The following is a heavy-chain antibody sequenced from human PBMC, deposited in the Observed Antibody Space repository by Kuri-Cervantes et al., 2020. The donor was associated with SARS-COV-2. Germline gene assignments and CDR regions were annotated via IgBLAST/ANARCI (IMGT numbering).Heavy chain of an antibody. CDR1: GFTFSSYA. J-gene: IGHJ4*02. D-gene: IGHD3-16*01. CDR2: ISYDGSNK. CDR3: AREDPGAGGALD. Sequence: GGSLRLSCAASGFTFSSYAMHWVRQAPGKGLEWVAVISYDGSNKYYADSVKGRFTISRDNSKNTPYLQMNSLRAEDTAVYYCAREDPGAGGALDWGQGTLVTVSS. V-gene: IGHV3-30-3*01.